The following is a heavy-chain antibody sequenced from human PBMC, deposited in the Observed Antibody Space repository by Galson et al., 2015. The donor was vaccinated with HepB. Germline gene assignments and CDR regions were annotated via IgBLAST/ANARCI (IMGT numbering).Heavy chain of an antibody. CDR3: ARQSGPMGSVWFGP. CDR1: GGSISSYY. J-gene: IGHJ5*02. V-gene: IGHV4-59*01. Sequence: SETLSLTCTVSGGSISSYYWTWIRQPPGKGLEWIGHIYSSGSTNYNPSLKSRVTIAVNTSENQSSLMVTSVTAADTAVYYCARQSGPMGSVWFGPWGQGTLGTVSS. CDR2: IYSSGST. D-gene: IGHD3-3*01.